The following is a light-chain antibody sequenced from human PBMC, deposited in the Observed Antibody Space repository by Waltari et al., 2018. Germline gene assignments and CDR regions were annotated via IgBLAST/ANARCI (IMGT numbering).Light chain of an antibody. CDR1: GSDIGGYNS. Sequence: QSALTQPASVSGSPGPSITLSCPGTGSDIGGYNSVAWYQQHPGKAPKLIIYEGSERPSGVSNRFSGSKSGNTASLTISGLQAEDEADFYCSSYTRRATRVFGGGTKLTVL. CDR3: SSYTRRATRV. V-gene: IGLV2-14*01. J-gene: IGLJ3*02. CDR2: EGS.